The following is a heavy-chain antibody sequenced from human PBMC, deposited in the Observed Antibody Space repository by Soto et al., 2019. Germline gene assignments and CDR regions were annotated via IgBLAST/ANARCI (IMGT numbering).Heavy chain of an antibody. CDR3: ARVATSRAHGSPGLYYFDY. CDR1: GGSISSGGYS. D-gene: IGHD5-12*01. J-gene: IGHJ4*02. CDR2: IYHSGST. V-gene: IGHV4-30-2*01. Sequence: SETLSLTCAVSGGSISSGGYSWSWIRQPPGKGLEWIGYIYHSGSTYYNPSLKSRVTISVDRSKNQFSLKLSSVTAADTAVYYCARVATSRAHGSPGLYYFDYWGQGTLVTVSS.